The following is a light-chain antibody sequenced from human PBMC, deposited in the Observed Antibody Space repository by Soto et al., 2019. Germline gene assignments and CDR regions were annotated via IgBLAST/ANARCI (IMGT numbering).Light chain of an antibody. Sequence: DIQMTQSPSSLSASVGDRVPITCRASQSISTSLNWYQQKPGKAPKLLLYAASTLQSGVPSKFSGSGSGTDFTLTITILQPEDFATYYCQQSYSTPYTFGQGTKLEIK. J-gene: IGKJ2*01. V-gene: IGKV1-39*01. CDR3: QQSYSTPYT. CDR1: QSISTS. CDR2: AAS.